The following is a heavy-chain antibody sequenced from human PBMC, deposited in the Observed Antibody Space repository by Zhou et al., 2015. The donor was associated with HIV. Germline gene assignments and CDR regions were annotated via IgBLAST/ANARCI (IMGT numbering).Heavy chain of an antibody. D-gene: IGHD2-15*01. CDR3: ARAHFSDIVVVVGTIKKRTGTYYYYMDV. CDR1: GGTFTSYA. CDR2: IIPIFGTA. Sequence: QVHLVQSGAEVKKPGSSVKVSCKASGGTFTSYAITWVRQAPGQGLEWMGGIIPIFGTAHYAQKFQGRITITADESASTSYMDLSSLRSEDTAVYYCARAHFSDIVVVVGTIKKRTGTYYYYMDVWAKGPTVTVSS. J-gene: IGHJ6*03. V-gene: IGHV1-69*01.